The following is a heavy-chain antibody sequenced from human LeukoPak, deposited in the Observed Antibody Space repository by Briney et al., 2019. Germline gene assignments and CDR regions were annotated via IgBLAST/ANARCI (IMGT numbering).Heavy chain of an antibody. V-gene: IGHV6-1*01. J-gene: IGHJ4*02. CDR3: GSSLSGWLDY. CDR1: GDSVSSKSVT. Sequence: SQTLSLTCAISGDSVSSKSVTWNWIRQSPSRGLEWLGRTYYRSKWFNDYAQSVKSRITIKPDTSKNQFSLQLNSVTPEDTSVYYCGSSLSGWLDYWGQGIQVTVSS. CDR2: TYYRSKWFN. D-gene: IGHD6-19*01.